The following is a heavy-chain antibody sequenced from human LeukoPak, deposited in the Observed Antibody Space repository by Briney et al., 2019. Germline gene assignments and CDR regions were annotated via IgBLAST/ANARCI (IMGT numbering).Heavy chain of an antibody. CDR2: ISSSGSTI. D-gene: IGHD3-16*02. V-gene: IGHV3-48*03. J-gene: IGHJ4*02. CDR3: ARYDYVWGSYRTQFYYFDY. CDR1: GFTFSSYE. Sequence: GGSLRLSCAASGFTFSSYEMNWVRQAPGKGLEWVSYISSSGSTIYYADSVKGRSTISRDNAKNSLYLQMNSLRAEDTAVYYCARYDYVWGSYRTQFYYFDYWGQGTLVTVSS.